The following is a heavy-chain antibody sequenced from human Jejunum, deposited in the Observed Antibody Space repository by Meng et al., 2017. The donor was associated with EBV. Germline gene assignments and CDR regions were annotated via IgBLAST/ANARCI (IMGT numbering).Heavy chain of an antibody. CDR1: GFAFSGYW. CDR3: ARGNHGPDY. D-gene: IGHD1-14*01. CDR2: IDSDGSNT. J-gene: IGHJ4*02. Sequence: EGQLLESGGGLVQPVGSLRLSCAASGFAFSGYWMEWVRQAPGKGLVWVSRIDSDGSNTNYADSVKGRFTISRDNAKNTLYLQMNSLRPEDTAVYYCARGNHGPDYWGQGTLVTVSS. V-gene: IGHV3-74*01.